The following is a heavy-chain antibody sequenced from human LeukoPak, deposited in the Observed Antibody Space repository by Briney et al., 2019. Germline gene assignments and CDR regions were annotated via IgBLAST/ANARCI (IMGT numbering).Heavy chain of an antibody. V-gene: IGHV1-18*01. CDR2: ISAYNGNT. J-gene: IGHJ4*02. Sequence: GASVKVSCKASGYTFTSYGISWVRQAPGQGLEWMGWISAYNGNTNYAQKLQGRVTMTTDTSTSTAYMELRSLRSDDTAVYYCARHRYNWNEREGPFDYWGQGTLVTVSP. D-gene: IGHD1-1*01. CDR3: ARHRYNWNEREGPFDY. CDR1: GYTFTSYG.